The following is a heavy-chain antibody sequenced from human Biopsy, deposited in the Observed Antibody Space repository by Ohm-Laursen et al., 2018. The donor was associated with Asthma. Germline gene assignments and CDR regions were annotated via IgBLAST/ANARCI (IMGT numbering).Heavy chain of an antibody. J-gene: IGHJ3*01. CDR1: GFTVSTNG. CDR3: VKDTVEDRGGYYTFDV. V-gene: IGHV3-53*01. Sequence: SLRLSCAASGFTVSTNGMSWVRQPPGKGLEWVSVIYSGGGTYYADSVQGRVTISRDNSRDTLYLQMRSLRADDTAVYYCVKDTVEDRGGYYTFDVWGQGTKVTVSS. CDR2: IYSGGGT. D-gene: IGHD3-22*01.